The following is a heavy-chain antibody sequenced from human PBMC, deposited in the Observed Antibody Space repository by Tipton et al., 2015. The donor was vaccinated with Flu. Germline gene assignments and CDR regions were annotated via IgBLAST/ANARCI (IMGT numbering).Heavy chain of an antibody. Sequence: TLSLTCTVSGGSISSGSHYWSWNRQPAGRGLEWIGQLYTSGSTNYSPSLQSRVTMSVDTAKNQFSLKLSSVTAADTAVYYCARTRSGNYLDDAFDIWGQGTMVTVSS. CDR3: ARTRSGNYLDDAFDI. CDR2: LYTSGST. D-gene: IGHD1-26*01. CDR1: GGSISSGSHY. J-gene: IGHJ3*02. V-gene: IGHV4-61*09.